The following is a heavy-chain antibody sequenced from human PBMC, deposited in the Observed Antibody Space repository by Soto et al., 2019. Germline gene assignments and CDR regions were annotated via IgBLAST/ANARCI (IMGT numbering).Heavy chain of an antibody. V-gene: IGHV1-69*01. CDR3: ARSLKRFGELVSIGAFDI. Sequence: QVQLVQSGAEVKKPGSSVKVSCKASGGTFSSYAISWVRQAPGQGLEWMGGIIPIFGTANYAQKFQGRVTITADESTSTAYMELSSLISEDTSVYYCARSLKRFGELVSIGAFDIWGQGTMVTVSS. D-gene: IGHD3-10*01. CDR1: GGTFSSYA. J-gene: IGHJ3*02. CDR2: IIPIFGTA.